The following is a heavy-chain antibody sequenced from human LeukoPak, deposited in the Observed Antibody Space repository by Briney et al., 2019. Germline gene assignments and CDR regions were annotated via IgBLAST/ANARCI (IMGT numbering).Heavy chain of an antibody. V-gene: IGHV1-2*02. CDR1: RYTFTGYY. CDR3: AIDRSCCTFDY. J-gene: IGHJ4*02. CDR2: INPNSGGT. D-gene: IGHD6-19*01. Sequence: ASVKVSCKASRYTFTGYYMHWVRQAPGQRLEWMGWINPNSGGTNYAQKLQGRVTMPRDTSISTAYMELRRVRSDDTAVYYCAIDRSCCTFDYWGQGTLVTVSS.